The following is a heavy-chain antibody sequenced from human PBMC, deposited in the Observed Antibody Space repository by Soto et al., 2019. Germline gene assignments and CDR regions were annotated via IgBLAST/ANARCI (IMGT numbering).Heavy chain of an antibody. V-gene: IGHV4-4*07. D-gene: IGHD1-26*01. CDR1: GGSIYTYS. CDR2: IYSSVSA. CDR3: ATIVGANDY. J-gene: IGHJ4*02. Sequence: PSETLSLTCTVSGGSIYTYSWTWIRQPAGKGLEWIGHIYSSVSANYNPSLRSRVSMSVDTSKNQFSLKLNSVTAADTAVYYCATIVGANDYWGQGTLVTVSS.